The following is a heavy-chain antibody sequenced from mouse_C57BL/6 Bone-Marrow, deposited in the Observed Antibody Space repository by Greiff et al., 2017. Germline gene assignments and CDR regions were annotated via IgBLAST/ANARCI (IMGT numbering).Heavy chain of an antibody. V-gene: IGHV1-85*01. CDR2: IYPRDGST. J-gene: IGHJ1*03. CDR1: GYTFTSYD. D-gene: IGHD1-1*01. CDR3: ARSEDYYGSSYRWYFDV. Sequence: QVQLQQSGPELVKPGASVKLSCKASGYTFTSYDINWVKQRPGQGLEWIGWIYPRDGSTKYNEKFKGKATLTVDTSSSTAYMELHRLTSEDSAVYFCARSEDYYGSSYRWYFDVWGTGTTVTVSS.